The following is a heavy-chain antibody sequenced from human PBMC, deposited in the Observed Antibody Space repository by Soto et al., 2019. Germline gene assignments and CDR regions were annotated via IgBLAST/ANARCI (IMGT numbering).Heavy chain of an antibody. CDR1: GFGFSDHS. CDR2: ISSSGDTT. D-gene: IGHD2-21*02. J-gene: IGHJ4*02. CDR3: ARLPKGSLVTA. V-gene: IGHV3-48*02. Sequence: VQLVESGGGLVSPGGSLTLSCVGSGFGFSDHSMHWVRRAPGTGLQWLSYISSSGDTTHYADSVRGRFTVSRDNAKNSVFLRMDSLRDDDTAMYYCARLPKGSLVTAWGQGTLVTVSS.